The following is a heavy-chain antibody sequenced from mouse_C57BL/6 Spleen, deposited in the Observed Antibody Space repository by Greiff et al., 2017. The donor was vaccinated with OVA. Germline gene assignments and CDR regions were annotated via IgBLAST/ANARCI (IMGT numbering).Heavy chain of an antibody. J-gene: IGHJ2*01. CDR2: ISSGGSYT. D-gene: IGHD1-3*01. Sequence: EVQGVESGGDLVKPGGSLKLSCAASGFTFSSYGMSWVRQTPDKRLEWVATISSGGSYTYYPDSVKGRFTISRDNAKNTLYLQMSSLKSEDTAMYYCAKWGNKGFDYWGQGTTLTVSS. V-gene: IGHV5-6*01. CDR3: AKWGNKGFDY. CDR1: GFTFSSYG.